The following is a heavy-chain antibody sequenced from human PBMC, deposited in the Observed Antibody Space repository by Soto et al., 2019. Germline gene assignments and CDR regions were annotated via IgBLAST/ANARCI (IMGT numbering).Heavy chain of an antibody. CDR3: ARSDFSSGYFTPYYYYGMDV. CDR2: INHSGST. Sequence: PSETLSLTCAVYGGSFSGYYWSWIRQPPGKGLEWVGEINHSGSTNYNPSLKSRVTISVDTSKNQFSLKLSSVTAADTAVYYCARSDFSSGYFTPYYYYGMDVWGQGTTVTVSS. CDR1: GGSFSGYY. D-gene: IGHD3-3*01. J-gene: IGHJ6*02. V-gene: IGHV4-34*01.